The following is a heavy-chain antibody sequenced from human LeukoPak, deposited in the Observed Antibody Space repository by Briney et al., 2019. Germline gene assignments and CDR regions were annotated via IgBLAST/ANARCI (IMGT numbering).Heavy chain of an antibody. Sequence: GGSLRLSCAASGFTFSNAWMSWVRQAPGKGLEWVGRIKSKTDGGTTDYAAPVKGRFTISRDNSKNTLYLQMNSLRAEDTAVYYCAREVGSPALDYYYGMDVWGQGTTVTVSS. CDR3: AREVGSPALDYYYGMDV. CDR2: IKSKTDGGTT. CDR1: GFTFSNAW. D-gene: IGHD6-13*01. J-gene: IGHJ6*02. V-gene: IGHV3-15*01.